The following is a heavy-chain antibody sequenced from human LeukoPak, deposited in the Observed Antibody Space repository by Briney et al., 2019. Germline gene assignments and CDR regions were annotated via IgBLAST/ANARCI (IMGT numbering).Heavy chain of an antibody. Sequence: GASVTVSSTASGYTFTIYNMHWVRQAPGQGLEWMGLINPSGGSTSYAQKFQGRVTMTRDTSTSTVYMELSSLRSEDTAVYYCARGYCSGGSCYHDYWGQGTLVTVSS. CDR3: ARGYCSGGSCYHDY. J-gene: IGHJ4*02. CDR1: GYTFTIYN. D-gene: IGHD2-15*01. V-gene: IGHV1-46*01. CDR2: INPSGGST.